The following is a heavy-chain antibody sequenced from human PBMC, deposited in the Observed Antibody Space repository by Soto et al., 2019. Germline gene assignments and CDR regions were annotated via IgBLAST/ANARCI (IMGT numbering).Heavy chain of an antibody. Sequence: TLSLTCTVSGGSISSGDYYWSWIRQPPGKGLEWIGYIYYSGSTYYNPSLKSRVTISVDTSKNQFSLKLSSVTAADTAVYYCARDSRRGYYYDSSGSNYWGQGTLVTVS. J-gene: IGHJ4*02. V-gene: IGHV4-30-4*01. CDR2: IYYSGST. CDR3: ARDSRRGYYYDSSGSNY. D-gene: IGHD3-22*01. CDR1: GGSISSGDYY.